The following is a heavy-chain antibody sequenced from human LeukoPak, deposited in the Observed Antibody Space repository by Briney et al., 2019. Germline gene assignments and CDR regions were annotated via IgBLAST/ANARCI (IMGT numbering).Heavy chain of an antibody. Sequence: PSETLSLTCTVSGGSISSSSYYWGWIRQPPGKGLEWIGSIYYSGSTYYNPSLKSRVTISVDTSKNQFSLKLSSVTAADTAVYYCATGTYSSGWYSFDFWGQGPLVTVS. J-gene: IGHJ4*02. CDR3: ATGTYSSGWYSFDF. CDR2: IYYSGST. V-gene: IGHV4-39*01. CDR1: GGSISSSSYY. D-gene: IGHD6-19*01.